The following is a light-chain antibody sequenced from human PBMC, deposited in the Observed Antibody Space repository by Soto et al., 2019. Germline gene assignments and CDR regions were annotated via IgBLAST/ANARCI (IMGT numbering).Light chain of an antibody. CDR1: QSISSW. J-gene: IGKJ4*01. V-gene: IGKV1-5*01. CDR3: QQYNRYSLT. CDR2: DAF. Sequence: DIQMTQSPSSLSASVGDRVTITCRASQSISSWLAWYQQKPGKAPKLLIFDAFSLESGVPSRFSGSRSGTEFALTISGLQPDDFGSYYCQQYNRYSLTFGGGTKVDIK.